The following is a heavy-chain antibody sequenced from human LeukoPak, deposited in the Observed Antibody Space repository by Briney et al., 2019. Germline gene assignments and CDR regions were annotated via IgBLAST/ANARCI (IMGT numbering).Heavy chain of an antibody. J-gene: IGHJ6*04. CDR2: ISAYNGNT. V-gene: IGHV1-18*04. D-gene: IGHD2-2*01. CDR1: GYTFTSYG. CDR3: ARAFPRYCSSTSCYAYYYGMDV. Sequence: GASVKVSCKASGYTFTSYGISWVRQAPGRGLEWMGWISAYNGNTNYAQKLQGRVTMTTDTSTSTAYMELRSLRSDDTAVYYCARAFPRYCSSTSCYAYYYGMDVWGKGTTVTVSS.